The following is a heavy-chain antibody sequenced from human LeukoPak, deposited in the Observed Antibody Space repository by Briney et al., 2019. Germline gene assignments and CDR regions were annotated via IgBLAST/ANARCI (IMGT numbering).Heavy chain of an antibody. D-gene: IGHD3-16*01. J-gene: IGHJ4*02. CDR1: GFTFGDYA. V-gene: IGHV3-49*04. CDR2: IRSKAYGGTT. Sequence: HPGGSLRLSCTASGFTFGDYAMSWVRQAPGKGLEWVGFIRSKAYGGTTEYAASVKGRFTISRDDSKSIAYLQMNSLKTEDTAVYYCTRYWGAKFGLDYWGQGTLVTVSS. CDR3: TRYWGAKFGLDY.